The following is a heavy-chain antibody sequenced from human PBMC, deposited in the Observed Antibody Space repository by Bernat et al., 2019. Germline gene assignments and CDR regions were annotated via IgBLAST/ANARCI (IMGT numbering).Heavy chain of an antibody. J-gene: IGHJ5*02. CDR1: GYSISSGYY. Sequence: QVQLQESGPGLVKPSETLSLTCAVSGYSISSGYYWGWIRQPPGKGLEWIGSIYHSGSTYYNPSLKSRVTISVDTSKNQFSLKLSSVTAAVTAVYYCARDQGSSWYKKYNWFDPWGQGTLVTVSS. D-gene: IGHD6-13*01. CDR2: IYHSGST. V-gene: IGHV4-38-2*02. CDR3: ARDQGSSWYKKYNWFDP.